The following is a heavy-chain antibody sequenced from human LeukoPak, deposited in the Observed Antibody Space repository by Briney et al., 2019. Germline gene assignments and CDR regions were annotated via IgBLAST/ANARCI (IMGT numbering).Heavy chain of an antibody. CDR1: GGSISSSSYY. CDR3: ARVKWLVFDY. V-gene: IGHV4-39*01. CDR2: IYYSGST. J-gene: IGHJ4*02. D-gene: IGHD6-19*01. Sequence: PSETLSLTCTVSGGSISSSSYYWGWIRQPPGKGLEWIGSIYYSGSTYYNPSLKSRVTISVDTSKNQFSLKLSSVTAADTAVYYCARVKWLVFDYWGQGTLVTVSS.